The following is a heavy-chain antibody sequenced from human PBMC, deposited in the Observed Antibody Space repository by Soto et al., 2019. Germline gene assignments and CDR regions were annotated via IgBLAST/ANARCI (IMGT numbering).Heavy chain of an antibody. V-gene: IGHV3-23*01. D-gene: IGHD5-12*01. Sequence: EVQLLESGGGLVQPGGSLRLSCTAPGFTFGTYAMTWVRQAPGKGLEWVSGISGSGGTTFYADSVKGRFTISRDNSKSTLYLQMNSLRAEDTAVYYCAKYPEYSVYDATYFDYWGQGTLVTVSS. CDR2: ISGSGGTT. CDR1: GFTFGTYA. CDR3: AKYPEYSVYDATYFDY. J-gene: IGHJ4*02.